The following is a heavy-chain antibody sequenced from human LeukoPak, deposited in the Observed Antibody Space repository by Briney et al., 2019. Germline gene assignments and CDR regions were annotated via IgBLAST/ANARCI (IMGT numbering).Heavy chain of an antibody. D-gene: IGHD4-23*01. Sequence: SVKVSCKASGGTFSSYAISWVRQASGHGLEWIGRIIPILAITHYAQRFEGRVTITADESATTAYMELSRPTSEDTALYFCARHYGGNSVTAGFQYWGQGTLVTVSS. V-gene: IGHV1-69*04. CDR3: ARHYGGNSVTAGFQY. CDR1: GGTFSSYA. CDR2: IIPILAIT. J-gene: IGHJ1*01.